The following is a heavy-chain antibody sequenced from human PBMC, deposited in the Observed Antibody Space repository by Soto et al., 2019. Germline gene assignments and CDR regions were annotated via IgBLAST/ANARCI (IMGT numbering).Heavy chain of an antibody. CDR2: IVVGSGNT. D-gene: IGHD6-13*01. CDR3: AAHMDQQLVPKDYYYYGMDV. Sequence: SVKVSCKASGFTLTSSAVQWVRQARGQRLEWIGWIVVGSGNTNYAQKFQERVTITRDMSTSTAYMELSSLRSEDTAVYYCAAHMDQQLVPKDYYYYGMDVWGQGTTVTVSS. CDR1: GFTLTSSA. J-gene: IGHJ6*02. V-gene: IGHV1-58*01.